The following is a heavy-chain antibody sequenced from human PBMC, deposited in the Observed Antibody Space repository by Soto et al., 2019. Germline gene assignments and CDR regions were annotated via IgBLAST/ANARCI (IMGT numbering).Heavy chain of an antibody. Sequence: PSETLSLTCTVSGGSIGIHYWSWIRQPPGKGLEWIGHIYYSGSTNYNPSLTSRVTISVDTSKNQFSLKLSSVTAADTAVYYCARVRTGTDWFDPWGQGTLVTVS. CDR2: IYYSGST. V-gene: IGHV4-59*11. J-gene: IGHJ5*02. CDR3: ARVRTGTDWFDP. D-gene: IGHD1-7*01. CDR1: GGSIGIHY.